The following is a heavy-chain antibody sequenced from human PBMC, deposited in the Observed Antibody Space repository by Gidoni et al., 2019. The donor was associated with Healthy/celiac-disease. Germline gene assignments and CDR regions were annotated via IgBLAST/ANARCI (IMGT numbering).Heavy chain of an antibody. V-gene: IGHV4-39*07. CDR1: GGSISSSSYY. Sequence: QLQLQESGPGLVKPSETLSLTCTVSGGSISSSSYYWGWIRQPPGKGLEWIGSIYYSGSTYYNPSLKGRVTISVDTSKNQFSLELSSVTAADTAVYYCASHVLRFLEWLGSVDYWGQGTLVTVSS. D-gene: IGHD3-3*01. CDR2: IYYSGST. J-gene: IGHJ4*02. CDR3: ASHVLRFLEWLGSVDY.